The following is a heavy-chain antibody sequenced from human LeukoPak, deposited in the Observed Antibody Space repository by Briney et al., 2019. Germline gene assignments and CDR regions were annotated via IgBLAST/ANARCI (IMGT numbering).Heavy chain of an antibody. J-gene: IGHJ4*02. D-gene: IGHD4-17*01. CDR2: IRNEANGYIT. V-gene: IGHV3-72*01. Sequence: GGSLRLSCAASGFNFRALYMDWVRQAPGAGLEWVGRIRNEANGYITDYGTAVRGRFTISRDDSKTPLFLQMTGLKPEDTAAYYCLRVRHGDSFDCWGQGTLVTVSS. CDR3: LRVRHGDSFDC. CDR1: GFNFRALY.